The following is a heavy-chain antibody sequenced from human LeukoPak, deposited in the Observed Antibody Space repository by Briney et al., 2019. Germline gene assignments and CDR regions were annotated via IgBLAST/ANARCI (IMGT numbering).Heavy chain of an antibody. V-gene: IGHV6-1*01. CDR3: ARGQGGATDY. D-gene: IGHD1-26*01. Sequence: SQTLSLTCAISGDSVSSNSVTWNWIRQSPSRGLGWLGRTYYRSTWYNDYAVSVRGRITVSPDTSKNQFSLHLNSVTPEDTAVYYCARGQGGATDYWGQGTLVTVSS. CDR1: GDSVSSNSVT. J-gene: IGHJ4*02. CDR2: TYYRSTWYN.